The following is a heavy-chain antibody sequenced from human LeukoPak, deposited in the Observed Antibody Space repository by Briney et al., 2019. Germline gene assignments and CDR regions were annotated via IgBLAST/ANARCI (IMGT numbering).Heavy chain of an antibody. D-gene: IGHD5-24*01. CDR1: GGSFSTYY. Sequence: SETLSLTCTVSGGSFSTYYWSWIRQPPGKGLEWIGYIYYSGSTNYNPSLKSRVTISVDTSKNQFSLKLSSVTAADTAVYYCARDGYNENEYYFDYWGQGTLVTVSS. CDR3: ARDGYNENEYYFDY. J-gene: IGHJ4*02. V-gene: IGHV4-59*12. CDR2: IYYSGST.